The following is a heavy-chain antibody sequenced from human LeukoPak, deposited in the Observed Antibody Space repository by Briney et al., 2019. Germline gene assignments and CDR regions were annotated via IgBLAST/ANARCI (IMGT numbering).Heavy chain of an antibody. Sequence: PSETLSLTCTVSGGSISSSSYYWGWIRQPPGKGLEWIGSIYYSGSTYYNPSLKSRVTISVDTSKNQFSLKLSSVTAADTAVYYCTQEGYQLLFGYYYYCMDVWGKGTTVTVSS. CDR3: TQEGYQLLFGYYYYCMDV. J-gene: IGHJ6*03. CDR2: IYYSGST. CDR1: GGSISSSSYY. V-gene: IGHV4-39*07. D-gene: IGHD2-2*01.